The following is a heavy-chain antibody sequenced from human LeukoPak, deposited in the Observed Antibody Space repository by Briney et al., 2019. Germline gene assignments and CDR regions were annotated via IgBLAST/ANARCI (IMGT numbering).Heavy chain of an antibody. Sequence: PSETLSLTCTVSGGSISSSSYYWSWIRQHPGKGLEWIGYIYYSGSTYYNPSLKSRVTISVDASKNQFSLKLSSVTAADTAVYYCASITAVTTPDYYYYGMDVWGQGTTVTVSS. D-gene: IGHD4-17*01. J-gene: IGHJ6*02. CDR3: ASITAVTTPDYYYYGMDV. V-gene: IGHV4-31*03. CDR1: GGSISSSSYY. CDR2: IYYSGST.